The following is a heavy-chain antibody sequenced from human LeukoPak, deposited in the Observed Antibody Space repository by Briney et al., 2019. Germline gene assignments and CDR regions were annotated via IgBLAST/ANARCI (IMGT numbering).Heavy chain of an antibody. CDR1: GYTFTGYY. V-gene: IGHV1-2*02. Sequence: ASVTVSCKASGYTFTGYYMHWVRQAPGQGLEWMGWINPNSGGTNYAQKFQGRVTMTRDTSISTAYMELSRLRSDDTAVYYCARDFRSYTASVDYWGQGTLVTVSS. J-gene: IGHJ4*02. CDR2: INPNSGGT. CDR3: ARDFRSYTASVDY. D-gene: IGHD1-26*01.